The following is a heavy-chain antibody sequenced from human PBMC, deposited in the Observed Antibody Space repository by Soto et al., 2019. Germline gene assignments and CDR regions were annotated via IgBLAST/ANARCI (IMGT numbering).Heavy chain of an antibody. V-gene: IGHV3-30*18. CDR1: GFTFSSYG. CDR2: ISYDGSNK. CDR3: AKDPIAVSGADLFDY. J-gene: IGHJ4*02. D-gene: IGHD6-19*01. Sequence: QVQLVESGGGVVQPGRSLRLSCAASGFTFSSYGMHWVRQAPGKGLEWVAVISYDGSNKYYADSVKGRFTISRDNSKNTLYLQMNSLRAEDTAVYYCAKDPIAVSGADLFDYWGQGTLVTVSS.